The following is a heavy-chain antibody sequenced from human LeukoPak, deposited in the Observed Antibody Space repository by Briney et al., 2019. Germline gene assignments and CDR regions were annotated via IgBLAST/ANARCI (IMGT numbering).Heavy chain of an antibody. CDR3: ARVRPFLPGPLGY. V-gene: IGHV1-69*06. J-gene: IGHJ4*02. D-gene: IGHD3-16*01. CDR2: IIPIFGTA. Sequence: GASVKVSCKASGGTFSSYAISWVRQAPGQGLEWMGGIIPIFGTANYAQKFQGRVTITADKSTSTAYMELSSLRSEDTAVYYCARVRPFLPGPLGYWGQGTLVTVSS. CDR1: GGTFSSYA.